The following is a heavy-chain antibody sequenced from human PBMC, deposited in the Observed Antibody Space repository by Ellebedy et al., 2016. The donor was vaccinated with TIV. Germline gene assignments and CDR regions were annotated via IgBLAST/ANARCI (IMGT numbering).Heavy chain of an antibody. V-gene: IGHV4-4*01. CDR2: IYLTGST. J-gene: IGHJ6*02. CDR1: GASITVDHW. Sequence: GSLRLSXSVSGASITVDHWLSWVRQPPGKGLEWIGEIYLTGSTNYNPSLKSRVTMSIDKSKTQFSLKLTSVNAADTAVYFCARDRYGMDVWGPGTTVTVSS. CDR3: ARDRYGMDV.